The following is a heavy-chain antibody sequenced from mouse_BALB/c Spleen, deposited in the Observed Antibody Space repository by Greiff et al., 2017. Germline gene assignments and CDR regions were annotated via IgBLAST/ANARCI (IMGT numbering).Heavy chain of an antibody. CDR3: ARRSNGDYYAMDY. Sequence: QVQLQQSGPELVKPGASVKISCKASGYSFTSYYIHWVKQRPGQGLEWIGWIFPGSGNTKYNEKFKGKATLTADTSSSTAYMQLSSLTSEDSAVYFCARRSNGDYYAMDYWGQGTSVTVSS. J-gene: IGHJ4*01. V-gene: IGHV1-66*01. CDR1: GYSFTSYY. CDR2: IFPGSGNT.